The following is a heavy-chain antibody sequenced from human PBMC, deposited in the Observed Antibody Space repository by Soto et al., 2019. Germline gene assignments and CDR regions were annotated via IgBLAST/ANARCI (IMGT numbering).Heavy chain of an antibody. D-gene: IGHD1-1*01. CDR1: GGSVSSSSYY. J-gene: IGHJ3*02. Sequence: VSLTCTLSGGSVSSSSYYWGWIRQPPGKGLEWIGTIYYSGRTYYNPSLKSRVTISVDTSENQFSLNLSSATAADTAVYYCARRELEPTGTDAFDIWGQGTLVTVSS. V-gene: IGHV4-39*01. CDR2: IYYSGRT. CDR3: ARRELEPTGTDAFDI.